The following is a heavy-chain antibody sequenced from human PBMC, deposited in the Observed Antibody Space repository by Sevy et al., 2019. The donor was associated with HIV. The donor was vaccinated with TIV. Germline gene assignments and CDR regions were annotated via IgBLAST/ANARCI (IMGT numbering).Heavy chain of an antibody. J-gene: IGHJ3*02. V-gene: IGHV3-15*01. Sequence: GGSLRLSCAASGFTFSNARMSWVRQAPGKGLEWVGRIKSKTDGGTTDDAAPVKGRFTISRDDSKNTLYLQMNSLKTEDTAVYYCTTSIKEGIQLWFNDAFDIWGQGTMVTVSS. CDR3: TTSIKEGIQLWFNDAFDI. D-gene: IGHD5-18*01. CDR1: GFTFSNAR. CDR2: IKSKTDGGTT.